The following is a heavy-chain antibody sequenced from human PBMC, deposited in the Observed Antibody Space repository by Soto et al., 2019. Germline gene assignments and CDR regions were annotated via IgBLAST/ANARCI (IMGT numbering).Heavy chain of an antibody. V-gene: IGHV3-23*01. J-gene: IGHJ5*02. Sequence: GGSLRLSCAASGVNFSSYAMNWVRQARGKGLEGVSTISDTGGGTFYAGSVRGRFTISRDNSKNTLYLQMHSLRADDSAIYFCAVGRHKTSGSNTWFDPWGRGTLVTVSS. CDR3: AVGRHKTSGSNTWFDP. CDR2: ISDTGGGT. D-gene: IGHD3-22*01. CDR1: GVNFSSYA.